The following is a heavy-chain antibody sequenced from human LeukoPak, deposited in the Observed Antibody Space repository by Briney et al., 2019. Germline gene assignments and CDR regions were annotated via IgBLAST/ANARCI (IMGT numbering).Heavy chain of an antibody. Sequence: SETLSLTCAVYGGSFSGYYWSWIRHPPGKGLEGIGEINHSGSTNYNPSLKSRVTISVDTSNNQFSLKLSSVTAADTAVYYCARQNLRDSDAFGIWGQGTMVTVSS. V-gene: IGHV4-34*01. CDR1: GGSFSGYY. D-gene: IGHD2/OR15-2a*01. CDR2: INHSGST. CDR3: ARQNLRDSDAFGI. J-gene: IGHJ3*02.